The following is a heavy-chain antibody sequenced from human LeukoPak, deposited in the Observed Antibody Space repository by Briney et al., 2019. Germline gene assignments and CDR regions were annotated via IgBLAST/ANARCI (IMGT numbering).Heavy chain of an antibody. CDR1: GFTFSSYW. Sequence: PGGSLRLSCAASGFTFSSYWMSWVRQAPGKGLEWVANIKQDGSEKYYVDSVKGRFTISRDNAKNSLYLQMNSLRAEDTAVYYCARVTGYCSGGSCYAGYYYYMDVWGKGTTVTISS. CDR2: IKQDGSEK. V-gene: IGHV3-7*03. J-gene: IGHJ6*03. CDR3: ARVTGYCSGGSCYAGYYYYMDV. D-gene: IGHD2-15*01.